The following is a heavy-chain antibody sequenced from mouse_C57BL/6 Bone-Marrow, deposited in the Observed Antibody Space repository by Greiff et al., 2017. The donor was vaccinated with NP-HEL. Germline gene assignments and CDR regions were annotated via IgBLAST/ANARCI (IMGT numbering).Heavy chain of an antibody. V-gene: IGHV5-16*01. J-gene: IGHJ2*01. Sequence: EVKLVESEGGLVQPGSSMKLSCTASGFTFRNYYMAWVRQVPEKGLEWVANINYDGSSTYYLDSLKSRFIISRDNAKNMLYLQMSSLKSEDTATYYCARAYSNFAYYFDYWGQGTTLTVSS. D-gene: IGHD2-5*01. CDR1: GFTFRNYY. CDR2: INYDGSST. CDR3: ARAYSNFAYYFDY.